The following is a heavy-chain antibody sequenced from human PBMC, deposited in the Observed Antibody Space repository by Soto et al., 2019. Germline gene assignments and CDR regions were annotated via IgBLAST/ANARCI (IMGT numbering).Heavy chain of an antibody. CDR2: IYWDDDQ. V-gene: IGHV2-5*02. Sequence: QITLRESGPTRVKPTQTLTLTCTFSGFSLSARPVAVGWIRQPPGKALERLALIYWDDDQRYSPSLMSRLTITKDTSQNQVVLTMTNMDPLDTAIYYCVHRAGIDGNWNGGYFDYWGQGALVTVSS. D-gene: IGHD1-1*01. CDR1: GFSLSARPVA. J-gene: IGHJ4*02. CDR3: VHRAGIDGNWNGGYFDY.